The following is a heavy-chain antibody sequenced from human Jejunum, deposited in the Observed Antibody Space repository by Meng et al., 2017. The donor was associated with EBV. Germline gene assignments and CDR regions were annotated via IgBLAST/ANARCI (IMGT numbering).Heavy chain of an antibody. V-gene: IGHV4-34*01. Sequence: QVQIQEWGAGVLXXXXXLXLIXTVYGESLSKYYWSWIRQPPGKGPQWIGEMNHDGRANYNPSLKSRVTMSVDTSKNQVSLKLSSVTAADTAIYYCARLIVDPIDNWFDPWGQGTLVTVSS. J-gene: IGHJ5*02. CDR3: ARLIVDPIDNWFDP. D-gene: IGHD2-8*01. CDR2: MNHDGRA. CDR1: GESLSKYY.